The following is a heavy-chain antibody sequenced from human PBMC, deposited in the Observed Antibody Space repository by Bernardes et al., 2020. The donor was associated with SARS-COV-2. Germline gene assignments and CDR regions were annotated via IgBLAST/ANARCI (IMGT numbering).Heavy chain of an antibody. J-gene: IGHJ5*02. V-gene: IGHV1-3*01. Sequence: ASVKVSCKASGYSFSIYAIHWARQAPGQRLEWMGWINAGNGNTKYSQKFQDRVTITRDTSASTAYMELSSLRSEDTAVYYCARDRYGSGITHPLDPWGQGTTVTVSS. CDR2: INAGNGNT. D-gene: IGHD3-10*01. CDR3: ARDRYGSGITHPLDP. CDR1: GYSFSIYA.